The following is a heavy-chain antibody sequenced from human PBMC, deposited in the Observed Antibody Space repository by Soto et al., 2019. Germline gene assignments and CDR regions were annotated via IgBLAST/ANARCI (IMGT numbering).Heavy chain of an antibody. D-gene: IGHD3-9*01. CDR1: GFTFTRYS. CDR3: ARYCDNLTSNFVY. CDR2: ISSTTNYI. V-gene: IGHV3-21*06. J-gene: IGHJ4*02. Sequence: PGGSLRLSCAASGFTFTRYSMNWVRQDPGKGLEWVSSISSTTNYIYYGESMKGRFTISRDNAKNSLYLEMNSLRAEDTAVDYGARYCDNLTSNFVYWGRGVLVTVSS.